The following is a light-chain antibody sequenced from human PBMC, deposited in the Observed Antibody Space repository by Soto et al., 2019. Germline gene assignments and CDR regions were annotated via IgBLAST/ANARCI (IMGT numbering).Light chain of an antibody. CDR1: QSINSN. Sequence: IVMTQSPATLSVSPGERATLSCRASQSINSNLAWYQQKPGQAPRLLMFRASIRATGFPARFSGSGSGTEFNITISSLQSEDSAIYYCQQYNSYSEAFGQGTKVDIK. V-gene: IGKV3-15*01. CDR3: QQYNSYSEA. CDR2: RAS. J-gene: IGKJ1*01.